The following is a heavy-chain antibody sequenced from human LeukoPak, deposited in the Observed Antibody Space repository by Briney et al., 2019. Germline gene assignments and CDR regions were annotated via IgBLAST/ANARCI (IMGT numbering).Heavy chain of an antibody. Sequence: GGSLRLSCAASGFTFSSYWMYWVRQAPGKGLVWVSRINADGSNTDYADSVKGRFTISRDNAKNSLYLQLNSLRGEDTAVYYCARNTDRDAYMASWGQGTLVTVSS. V-gene: IGHV3-74*01. CDR3: ARNTDRDAYMAS. D-gene: IGHD5-24*01. CDR1: GFTFSSYW. CDR2: INADGSNT. J-gene: IGHJ5*02.